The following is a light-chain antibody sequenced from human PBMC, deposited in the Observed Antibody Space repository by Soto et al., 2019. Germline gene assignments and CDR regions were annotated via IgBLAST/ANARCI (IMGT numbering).Light chain of an antibody. Sequence: EIVLTQSPATLSLSPGERATLSCRASQSVSTYLAWYQQKPGQTPRLLIYDASIRATGIPARFSGSGSGTDFTLTISSLEPEDFAVYYCQQRSNGYTFGQGTKLEIK. CDR3: QQRSNGYT. CDR1: QSVSTY. J-gene: IGKJ2*01. V-gene: IGKV3-11*01. CDR2: DAS.